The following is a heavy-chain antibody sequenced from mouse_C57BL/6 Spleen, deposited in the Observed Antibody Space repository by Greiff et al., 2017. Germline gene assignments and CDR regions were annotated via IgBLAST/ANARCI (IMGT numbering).Heavy chain of an antibody. CDR3: AYDNDDNYYAMDY. Sequence: QVQLQQPGAELVKPGASVKLSCKASGYTFTSSWMHWVKQRPGRGLEWIGRIDPNSGGTKYNEKFKSKATLTVDKTSSTAYMQLSSLTSEDSAVYYCAYDNDDNYYAMDYWGQGTSVTVSS. V-gene: IGHV1-72*01. D-gene: IGHD2-4*01. CDR1: GYTFTSSW. J-gene: IGHJ4*01. CDR2: IDPNSGGT.